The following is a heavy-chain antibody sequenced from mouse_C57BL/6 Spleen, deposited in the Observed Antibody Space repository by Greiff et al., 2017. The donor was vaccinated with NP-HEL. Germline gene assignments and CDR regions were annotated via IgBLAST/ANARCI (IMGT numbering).Heavy chain of an antibody. CDR3: ARPGLRGFYYAMDY. CDR2: ISSGSSTI. D-gene: IGHD2-4*01. CDR1: GFTFSDYG. V-gene: IGHV5-17*01. Sequence: EVKLVESGGGLVKPGGSLKLSCAASGFTFSDYGMHWVRQAPEKGLEWVAYISSGSSTIYYADTVKGRFTISRDNAKNTLFLQMTSLRSEDTAMYYGARPGLRGFYYAMDYWGQGTSVTVSS. J-gene: IGHJ4*01.